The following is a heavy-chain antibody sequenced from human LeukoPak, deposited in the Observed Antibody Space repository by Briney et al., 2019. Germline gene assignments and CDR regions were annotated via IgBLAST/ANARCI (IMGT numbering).Heavy chain of an antibody. Sequence: GESLRISREASGYIFPNYWIGWVRPVPGKGLDWMWLIHPGDSDTRYSPSFQGQVTISVDKSITTAYLQWSSLQASDTAIYFCARVVVVTATHWYFDLWGRGSLVTVFS. V-gene: IGHV5-51*01. J-gene: IGHJ2*01. CDR3: ARVVVVTATHWYFDL. D-gene: IGHD2-21*02. CDR2: IHPGDSDT. CDR1: GYIFPNYW.